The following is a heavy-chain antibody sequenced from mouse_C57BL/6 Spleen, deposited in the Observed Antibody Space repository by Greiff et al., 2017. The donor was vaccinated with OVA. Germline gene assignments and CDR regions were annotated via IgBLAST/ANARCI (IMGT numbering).Heavy chain of an antibody. J-gene: IGHJ4*01. CDR3: ARGGYYGRHYAMDY. D-gene: IGHD1-1*01. Sequence: QVQLQQPGAELVRPGSSVKLSCKASGYTFTSYWMHWVKQRPIQGLEWIGNIDPSDSETHYNQKFKDKATLTVDKSSSTAYMQLSSLTSEDSAVYYCARGGYYGRHYAMDYWGQGTSVTVSS. CDR2: IDPSDSET. CDR1: GYTFTSYW. V-gene: IGHV1-52*01.